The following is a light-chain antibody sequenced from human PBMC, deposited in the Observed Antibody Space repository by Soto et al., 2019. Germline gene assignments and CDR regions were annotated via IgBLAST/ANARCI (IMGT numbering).Light chain of an antibody. J-gene: IGKJ1*01. CDR2: AAS. Sequence: IQMTQSPSSLSAFVGDRVTITCXASQGIRNDLGWYQQRPGKAPKLLIFAASDLQSGVPTRFSGSRSGTDFTLTITSLQPEDFATYYCLQYYNYPRTFGQGTKVDIK. CDR1: QGIRND. CDR3: LQYYNYPRT. V-gene: IGKV1-6*01.